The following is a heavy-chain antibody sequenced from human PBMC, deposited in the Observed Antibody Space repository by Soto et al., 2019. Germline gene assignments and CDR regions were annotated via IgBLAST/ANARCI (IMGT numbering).Heavy chain of an antibody. CDR2: ISAYNGNT. D-gene: IGHD3-3*01. V-gene: IGHV1-18*01. CDR1: GYTLTSYG. J-gene: IGHJ6*02. CDR3: GRVIGDYDFWSGYYIDYYYGMDV. Sequence: GASVKVSCKASGYTLTSYGISWVRQAPGQGLEWMGWISAYNGNTNYAQKLQGRVTMTTDTSTSTAYMELRSLRSDDTAVYYCGRVIGDYDFWSGYYIDYYYGMDVWGQGTTVTVSS.